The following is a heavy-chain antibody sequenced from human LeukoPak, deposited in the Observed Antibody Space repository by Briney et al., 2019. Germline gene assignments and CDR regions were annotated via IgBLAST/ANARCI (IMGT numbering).Heavy chain of an antibody. Sequence: GGSLRLSCAASGFTFNSYWMHWVRQAPGKRLVWGSRINTDGSSANYADSVKGRFTISRDNAENTLYLQMNSLRAEDTAVYYCARDPGGNGRNYYGMDVWGQGTTVTVSS. CDR3: ARDPGGNGRNYYGMDV. CDR2: INTDGSSA. J-gene: IGHJ6*02. CDR1: GFTFNSYW. V-gene: IGHV3-74*01. D-gene: IGHD4-23*01.